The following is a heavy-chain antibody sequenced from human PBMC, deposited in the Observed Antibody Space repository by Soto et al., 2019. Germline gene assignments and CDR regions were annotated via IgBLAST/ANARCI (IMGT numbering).Heavy chain of an antibody. CDR3: ARVSHRNGDYNSNWFDS. CDR1: WYTFTSYC. Sequence: ASVKVSCKASWYTFTSYCINWVRQAPGQGLEWMGRIGTYNGNKNHAQKFQDRVTMTPDTSTSTAYMELRSLRSDDTAVYYCARVSHRNGDYNSNWFDSWGQGTLVTVSS. CDR2: IGTYNGNK. V-gene: IGHV1-18*01. D-gene: IGHD4-17*01. J-gene: IGHJ5*01.